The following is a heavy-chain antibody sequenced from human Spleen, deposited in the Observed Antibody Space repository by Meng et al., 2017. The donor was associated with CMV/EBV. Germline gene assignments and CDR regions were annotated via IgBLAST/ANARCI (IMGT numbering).Heavy chain of an antibody. CDR3: AKAGGYYDSSGYPYFDY. J-gene: IGHJ4*02. V-gene: IGHV3-11*01. CDR1: FTFSDYY. Sequence: FTFSDYYMTWIRQAPGKGLEWVSYISATGITISYSDSLKGRFTISRDNARNSLYLQMNSLRAEDTAVYYCAKAGGYYDSSGYPYFDYWGQGTLVTVSS. CDR2: ISATGITI. D-gene: IGHD3-22*01.